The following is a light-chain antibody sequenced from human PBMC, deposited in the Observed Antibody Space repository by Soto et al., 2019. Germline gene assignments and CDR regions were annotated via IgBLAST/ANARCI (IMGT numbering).Light chain of an antibody. J-gene: IGKJ4*01. V-gene: IGKV3-11*01. CDR1: QSVSSY. Sequence: EIVLTQSPATLSLSPGERATLSCRASQSVSSYLAWYQQKPGQAPRLLIYDASSRATGIPARFSGSGFGTDFTFTITSLEAEAFAVYYCQQRSNWPSTFGGGTKVEF. CDR2: DAS. CDR3: QQRSNWPST.